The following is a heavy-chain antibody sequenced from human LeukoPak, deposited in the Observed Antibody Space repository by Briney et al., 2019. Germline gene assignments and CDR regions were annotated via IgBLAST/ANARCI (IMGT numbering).Heavy chain of an antibody. CDR3: TTGPTEKNYGSGSPTYY. Sequence: PGGSLRLSCAASGFTFSNAWMSWVRQAPGKGLEWVGRMKSKTDGGTTDYAAPVKGRFTISRDDSKNTLYLQMNSLKTEDTAVYYCTTGPTEKNYGSGSPTYYWGQGTLVTVSS. CDR2: MKSKTDGGTT. J-gene: IGHJ4*02. CDR1: GFTFSNAW. D-gene: IGHD3-10*01. V-gene: IGHV3-15*01.